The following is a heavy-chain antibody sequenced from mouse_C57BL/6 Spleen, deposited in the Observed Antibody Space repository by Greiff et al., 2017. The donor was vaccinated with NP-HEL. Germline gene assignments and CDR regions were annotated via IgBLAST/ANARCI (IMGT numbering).Heavy chain of an antibody. J-gene: IGHJ4*01. CDR2: ISDGGSYT. Sequence: EVKVVESGGGLVKPGGSLKLSCAASGFTFSSYAMSWVRQTPEKRLEWVATISDGGSYTYYPDNVKGRFTISRDNAKNNLYLQMSHLESEDTAMYYCTRALYGSRYYYDMDYWGQGTSVTVSS. D-gene: IGHD1-1*01. V-gene: IGHV5-4*03. CDR1: GFTFSSYA. CDR3: TRALYGSRYYYDMDY.